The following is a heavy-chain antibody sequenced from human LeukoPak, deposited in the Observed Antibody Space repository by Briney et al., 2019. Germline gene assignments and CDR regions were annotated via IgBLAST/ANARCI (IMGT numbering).Heavy chain of an antibody. CDR3: AKSRVPLATFDI. V-gene: IGHV3-30*18. CDR2: ISYDGSNK. CDR1: GFTFSSYG. D-gene: IGHD1-1*01. J-gene: IGHJ3*02. Sequence: GGSLRLSCAAPGFTFSSYGMHWVRQAPGKGLEWVAVISYDGSNKYYADSVKGRFTISRDNSKNTLYLQMNSLRAEDTAVYYCAKSRVPLATFDIWGQGTMVTVSS.